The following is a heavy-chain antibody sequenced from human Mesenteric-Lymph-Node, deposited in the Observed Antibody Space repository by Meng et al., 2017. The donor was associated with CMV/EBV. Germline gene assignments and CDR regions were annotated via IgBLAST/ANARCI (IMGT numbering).Heavy chain of an antibody. J-gene: IGHJ4*02. CDR2: VTAYNGNT. D-gene: IGHD6-6*01. V-gene: IGHV1-18*01. Sequence: ASVKVSCKASGYTFSNFGFGWVRQAPGQGLEWMGWVTAYNGNTNYAQSLQGRVTMTTDTSTTTAFMELRSLTSDDTAVYYCARARFWSSSSLWFFDSWGQGTLVTVSS. CDR3: ARARFWSSSSLWFFDS. CDR1: GYTFSNFG.